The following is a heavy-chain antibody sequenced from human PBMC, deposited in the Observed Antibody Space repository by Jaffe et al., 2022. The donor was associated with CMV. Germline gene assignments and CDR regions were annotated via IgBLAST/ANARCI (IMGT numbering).Heavy chain of an antibody. V-gene: IGHV3-7*03. CDR1: GFTFSSYW. CDR3: AREGYCSSTSCSEDYYYMDV. D-gene: IGHD2-2*01. J-gene: IGHJ6*03. Sequence: EVQLVESGGGLVQPGGSLRLSCAASGFTFSSYWMSWVRQAPGKGLEWVANIKQDGSEKYYVDSVKGRFTISRDNAKNSLYLQMNSLRAEDTAVYYCAREGYCSSTSCSEDYYYMDVWGKGTTVTVSS. CDR2: IKQDGSEK.